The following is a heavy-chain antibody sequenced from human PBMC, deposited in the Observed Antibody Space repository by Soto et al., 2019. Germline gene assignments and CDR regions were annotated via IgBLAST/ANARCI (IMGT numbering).Heavy chain of an antibody. CDR3: ASGFISSTKNRLDP. CDR2: MNPNSGNT. CDR1: GYTFTSYH. D-gene: IGHD3-10*01. V-gene: IGHV1-8*01. J-gene: IGHJ5*02. Sequence: QVQLVQSGAEVKKPGASVKVSCKGSGYTFTSYHINWVLQATGQGLEWMGWMNPNSGNTGYAQTLQGRVTMTWDTYISTTYMELSILRLEDTSLFYNASGFISSTKNRLDPWGQGHLVTVSS.